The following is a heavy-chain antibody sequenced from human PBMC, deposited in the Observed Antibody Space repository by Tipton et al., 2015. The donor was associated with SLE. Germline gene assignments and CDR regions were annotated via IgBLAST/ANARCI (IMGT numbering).Heavy chain of an antibody. CDR3: ARVVQLAGYFHH. CDR2: INHSGST. Sequence: LRLSCAVYGGSFSGYYWSWIRQPPGKGLEWIGEINHSGSTNYNPSLKSRVTISVDTSKNQFSLKPRSVTAADTAVYYCARVVQLAGYFHHWGQGTLVTVSS. D-gene: IGHD6-6*01. J-gene: IGHJ1*01. V-gene: IGHV4-34*01. CDR1: GGSFSGYY.